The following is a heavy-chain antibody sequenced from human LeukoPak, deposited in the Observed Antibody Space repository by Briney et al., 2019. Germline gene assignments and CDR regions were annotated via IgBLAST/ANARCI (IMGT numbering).Heavy chain of an antibody. V-gene: IGHV3-23*01. CDR2: ISGSGGST. CDR3: ANSPYCGGDCRQGDY. Sequence: PGGSLRLSCAASGFTFSSYAMSWVRQAPGKGLEWVSAISGSGGSTYYADSVKGRFTISRDNSKNTLYLQMNSLRAEDTAVYYCANSPYCGGDCRQGDYWGQGTLVTVSS. J-gene: IGHJ4*02. CDR1: GFTFSSYA. D-gene: IGHD2-21*02.